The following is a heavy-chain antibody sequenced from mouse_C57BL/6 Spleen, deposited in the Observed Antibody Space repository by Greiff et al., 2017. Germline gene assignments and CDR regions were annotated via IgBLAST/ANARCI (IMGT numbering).Heavy chain of an antibody. CDR3: ARDAGWDFNWYFDV. V-gene: IGHV7-1*01. CDR2: SRNKANDYTT. D-gene: IGHD4-1*01. J-gene: IGHJ1*03. CDR1: GFTFSDFY. Sequence: EVKLVESGGGLVQSGRSLRLSCATSGFTFSDFYMEWVRQAPGKGLEWIAASRNKANDYTTEYSASVKGRFIVSRDTSQSILYLQMNALRAEDTAIYYCARDAGWDFNWYFDVWGTGTTVTVSS.